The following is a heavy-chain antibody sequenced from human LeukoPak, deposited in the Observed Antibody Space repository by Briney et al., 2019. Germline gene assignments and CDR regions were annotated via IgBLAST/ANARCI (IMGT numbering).Heavy chain of an antibody. D-gene: IGHD6-19*01. V-gene: IGHV3-23*01. CDR3: AKRSGYTTGWFFDF. CDR2: ISGSGDNT. Sequence: PGRSLRLSCAASGFSFSSYAMSWVRQAPGKGLEWVSSISGSGDNTYYAESVKSRFTISRDNSKNTLFLQMNSLRAEDTAVFYCAKRSGYTTGWFFDFWGQGTLVTVSS. J-gene: IGHJ4*02. CDR1: GFSFSSYA.